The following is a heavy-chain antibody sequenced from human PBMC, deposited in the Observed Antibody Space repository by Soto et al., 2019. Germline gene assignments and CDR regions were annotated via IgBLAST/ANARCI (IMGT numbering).Heavy chain of an antibody. V-gene: IGHV3-33*08. CDR3: ARDVGWPAARFDA. Sequence: QVQLVESGGGVAQTGRSLRLSCAASGFTFRNHGMHWVRQAPGKGLQWVAVIWCDGSDKYYADSVKGRFTVSRDNSKNTLYLQMDSLRGEDTAIYYCARDVGWPAARFDAWGQGTLVMVSS. CDR2: IWCDGSDK. J-gene: IGHJ5*02. D-gene: IGHD2-2*01. CDR1: GFTFRNHG.